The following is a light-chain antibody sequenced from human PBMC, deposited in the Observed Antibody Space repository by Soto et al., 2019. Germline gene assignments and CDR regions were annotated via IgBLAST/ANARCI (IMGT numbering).Light chain of an antibody. CDR3: SSYAGSSTYV. CDR2: EDS. V-gene: IGLV2-23*01. Sequence: QSALTQPASVSGSPGQSITISCTGTSSDVGTYNLVSWYQQHPGKAPELMIYEDSERPSGVSNRFSGSKSGNTASLTISGLQAEDEADYYCSSYAGSSTYVFGTGTKLTVL. CDR1: SSDVGTYNL. J-gene: IGLJ1*01.